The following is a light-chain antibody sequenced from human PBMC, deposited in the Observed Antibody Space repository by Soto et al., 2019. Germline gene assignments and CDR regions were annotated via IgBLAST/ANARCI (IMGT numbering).Light chain of an antibody. CDR2: DAS. J-gene: IGKJ3*01. CDR1: QSISSY. Sequence: EIVLTQSPATLSLSPGERATLSCRASQSISSYLAWYQQKPDQAPRLLIYDASNRATDIPVRFSGSGSGTDFTLTISSLEPEDFAVYYCHQRSTWPFTFGPGTKVDIK. V-gene: IGKV3-11*01. CDR3: HQRSTWPFT.